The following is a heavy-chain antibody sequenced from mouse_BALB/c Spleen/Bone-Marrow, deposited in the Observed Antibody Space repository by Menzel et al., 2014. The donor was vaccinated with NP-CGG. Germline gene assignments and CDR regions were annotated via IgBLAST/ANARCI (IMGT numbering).Heavy chain of an antibody. Sequence: VQLQGSGAELAKTGASVKMSCKASGYTFSCFWMHWIKQRPGQGLGWIGYINSSTGYTEYNQTFKGKATLTAVKSSTTAYMQLSSLTSEDSAVYYCARDDYDAFAYWGQGTLVTVSA. V-gene: IGHV1-7*01. CDR1: GYTFSCFW. J-gene: IGHJ3*01. D-gene: IGHD2-4*01. CDR2: INSSTGYT. CDR3: ARDDYDAFAY.